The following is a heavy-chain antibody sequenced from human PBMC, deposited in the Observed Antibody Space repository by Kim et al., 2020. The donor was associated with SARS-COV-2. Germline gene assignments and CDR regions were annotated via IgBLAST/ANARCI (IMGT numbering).Heavy chain of an antibody. V-gene: IGHV3-33*01. D-gene: IGHD6-13*01. CDR2: IWYDGSNK. Sequence: GGSLRLSCAASGFTFSSYGMHWVRQAPGKGLEWVAVIWYDGSNKYYADSVKGRFTISRDNSKNTLYLQMNSLRAEDTAVYYCARAAAAGTWGAEEIDYWGPGTLVTASS. J-gene: IGHJ4*02. CDR1: GFTFSSYG. CDR3: ARAAAAGTWGAEEIDY.